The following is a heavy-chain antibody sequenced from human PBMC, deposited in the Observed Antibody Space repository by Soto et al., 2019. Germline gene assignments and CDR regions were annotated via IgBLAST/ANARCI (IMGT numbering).Heavy chain of an antibody. CDR2: ISAYNGNT. CDR3: AGELEGYSSGSGY. CDR1: GYTFTSYG. V-gene: IGHV1-18*01. D-gene: IGHD6-19*01. J-gene: IGHJ4*02. Sequence: QVQLVQSGAEVKKPGASVKVSCKASGYTFTSYGISWVRQAPGQGLEWMGWISAYNGNTNYAQKLQGRVTMTTDTSMSTAYMELRRLRSDDTAVYYFAGELEGYSSGSGYWGQGSLVTVSS.